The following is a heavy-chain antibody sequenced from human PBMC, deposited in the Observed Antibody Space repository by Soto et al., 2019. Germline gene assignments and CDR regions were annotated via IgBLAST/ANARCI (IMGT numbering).Heavy chain of an antibody. CDR2: ISAYTGNT. V-gene: IGHV1-18*01. CDR3: ARFGRARTMNFSYNDGMDV. Sequence: QIQLAQSGPEVARPGASVNVSCKASGYIFSDYGISWARQAPGQGLEWMGWISAYTGNTKYSQILKGRVTMTPDSSTSTGDMELRRLRADDTAVYYCARFGRARTMNFSYNDGMDVWGQGTPVTVSS. D-gene: IGHD3-22*01. J-gene: IGHJ6*02. CDR1: GYIFSDYG.